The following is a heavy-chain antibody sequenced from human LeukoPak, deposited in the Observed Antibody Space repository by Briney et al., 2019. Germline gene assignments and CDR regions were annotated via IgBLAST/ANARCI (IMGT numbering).Heavy chain of an antibody. CDR3: AKESTGLWFGELYLFDY. D-gene: IGHD3-10*01. V-gene: IGHV3-30*18. CDR2: ISYDGSNK. CDR1: GFTFSSYG. Sequence: GGSLRLSCAASGFTFSSYGMHWVRQAPGKGLEWVAVISYDGSNKYYADSVKGRFTISRDNSKNTLYLQMNSLRAEDTAVYYCAKESTGLWFGELYLFDYWGQGTLVTVSS. J-gene: IGHJ4*02.